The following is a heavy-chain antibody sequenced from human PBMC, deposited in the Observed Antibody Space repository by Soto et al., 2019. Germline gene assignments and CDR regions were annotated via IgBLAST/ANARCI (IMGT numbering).Heavy chain of an antibody. D-gene: IGHD5-18*01. CDR2: IGGSGGST. V-gene: IGHV3-23*01. Sequence: PGGSLRLSCAASGFTFSSYAMSWVRQAPGKGLEWVSSIGGSGGSTFYADSVKVRFTISRDNSNNTLYLQMNSLRVEDTAVYYCATRGYSYGYSFDYWGQGTLVTVSS. J-gene: IGHJ4*02. CDR3: ATRGYSYGYSFDY. CDR1: GFTFSSYA.